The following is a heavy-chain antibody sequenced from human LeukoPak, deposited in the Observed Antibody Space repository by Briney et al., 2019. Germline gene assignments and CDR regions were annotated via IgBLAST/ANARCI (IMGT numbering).Heavy chain of an antibody. D-gene: IGHD1-14*01. Sequence: GASVKVSCKASGGTFSSYAISWVRQAPGQGLEWMGWINTDTGNPTYAQGFTGRFVFSLDTSVSTALLQISSLKAEDTAVYYCARGIYSYYYGLDVWRQGTTVTVSS. J-gene: IGHJ6*02. CDR3: ARGIYSYYYGLDV. CDR2: INTDTGNP. V-gene: IGHV7-4-1*02. CDR1: GGTFSSYA.